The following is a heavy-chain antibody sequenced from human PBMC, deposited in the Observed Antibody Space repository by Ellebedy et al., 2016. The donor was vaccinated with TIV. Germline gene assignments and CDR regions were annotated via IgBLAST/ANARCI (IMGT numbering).Heavy chain of an antibody. D-gene: IGHD6-19*01. Sequence: GESLKISCAASGFTFSDYGLYWVRQAPGKGLEWVAVIWYDGTNKNYADFAEGRFIISRDNSKNTVYLQMNNLRGEDTATYYCARKYSSAWRADHWGQGTLVTVSS. CDR2: IWYDGTNK. CDR1: GFTFSDYG. CDR3: ARKYSSAWRADH. V-gene: IGHV3-33*07. J-gene: IGHJ4*02.